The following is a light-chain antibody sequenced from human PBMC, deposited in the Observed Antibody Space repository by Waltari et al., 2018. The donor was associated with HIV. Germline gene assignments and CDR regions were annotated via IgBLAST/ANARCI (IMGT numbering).Light chain of an antibody. Sequence: SYELTQPLSVSVALGQTAKVPCGGDSIGSKRVQWYQQKPGQAPVLVIYGDTNRPSGIPERFSGSNSGNTATLSISSAQAGDEAGYYCQVWDKNTGIFGTGTKVTVL. CDR2: GDT. V-gene: IGLV3-9*01. CDR3: QVWDKNTGI. J-gene: IGLJ1*01. CDR1: SIGSKR.